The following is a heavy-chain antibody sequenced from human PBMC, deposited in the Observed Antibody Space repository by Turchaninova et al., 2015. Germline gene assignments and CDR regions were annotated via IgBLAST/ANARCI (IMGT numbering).Heavy chain of an antibody. J-gene: IGHJ4*02. CDR1: GYSSTGYY. Sequence: APVKVPFKASGYSSTGYYLHWVRQAPGQGLEWMGRINPNSGGTNYAQNFQGRVTMTTDTSITTAYMELSSLSSDDTAIYYCAKPSRDGSTSDWGQGTLVTVSS. D-gene: IGHD3-10*01. CDR2: INPNSGGT. V-gene: IGHV1-2*06. CDR3: AKPSRDGSTSD.